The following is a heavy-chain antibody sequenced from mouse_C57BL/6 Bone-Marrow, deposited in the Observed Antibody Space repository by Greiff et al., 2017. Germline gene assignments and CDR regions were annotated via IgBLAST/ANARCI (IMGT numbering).Heavy chain of an antibody. CDR1: GYTFTSYD. CDR3: ASLEFDGSSGYLYFDV. D-gene: IGHD1-1*01. CDR2: IYPRDGST. V-gene: IGHV1-85*01. Sequence: QVQLQQSGPELVKPGASVKLSCKASGYTFTSYDINWVKQRPGQGLEWIGWIYPRDGSTKYNEKFKGKATLTVDTSSSTAYMELHSLTSEDSAVYFCASLEFDGSSGYLYFDVWGTGTTVTVSS. J-gene: IGHJ1*03.